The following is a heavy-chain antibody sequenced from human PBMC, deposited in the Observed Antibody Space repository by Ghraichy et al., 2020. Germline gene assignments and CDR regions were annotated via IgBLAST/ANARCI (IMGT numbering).Heavy chain of an antibody. CDR3: AREAGCSSTCCSLRNYYYYYRDV. V-gene: IGHV7-4-1*02. J-gene: IGHJ6*03. CDR1: GYTFTTYG. Sequence: ASVKVSCKASGYTFTTYGLNWVRQAPGQGLEWMGWINTNTGDPTYAQGFTGRFVFSLDTSVSTAYLQISSLKPEDTVVYYFAREAGCSSTCCSLRNYYYYYRDVWGRGTTVAVSS. D-gene: IGHD2-2*01. CDR2: INTNTGDP.